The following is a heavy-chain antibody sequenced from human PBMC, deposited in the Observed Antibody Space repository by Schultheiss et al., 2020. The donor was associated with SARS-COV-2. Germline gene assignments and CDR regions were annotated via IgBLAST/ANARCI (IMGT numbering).Heavy chain of an antibody. CDR3: ARGTVTTVTNFDY. CDR1: GGSISSYY. Sequence: SETLSLTCTVSGGSISSYYWSWIRQPPGKGLEWIGYIYYSGSTKYNPSLKSRVTISLDTSKNQFSLKLNSVTAADTAVYYCARGTVTTVTNFDYWGQGTLVTVSS. CDR2: IYYSGST. J-gene: IGHJ4*02. D-gene: IGHD4-17*01. V-gene: IGHV4-59*01.